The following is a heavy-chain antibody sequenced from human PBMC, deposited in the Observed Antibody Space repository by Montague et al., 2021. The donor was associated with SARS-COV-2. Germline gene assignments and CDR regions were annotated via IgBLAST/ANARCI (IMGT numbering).Heavy chain of an antibody. CDR1: GDSIRNSDCS. D-gene: IGHD1-14*01. CDR3: ATRTRYPQNDFGF. Sequence: SETLSLTCTVSGDSIRNSDCSWGWVRQPPGNELEWIGNIYNGGSTFYNPSLKSRVTIFVDTSRNQFSLKLSSVTAADTAVYYCATRTRYPQNDFGFWGQGTLVTVSS. J-gene: IGHJ4*02. CDR2: IYNGGST. V-gene: IGHV4-39*01.